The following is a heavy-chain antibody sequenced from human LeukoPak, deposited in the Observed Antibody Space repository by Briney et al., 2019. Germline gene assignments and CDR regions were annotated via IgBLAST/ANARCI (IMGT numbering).Heavy chain of an antibody. CDR3: ARGYCTNGVCQRRYYYCMDV. Sequence: SVKVSCKASGGTFSSYAISWVRQAPGQGLEWMGGIIPIFGTANYAQKFQGRVTITTDESTSTAYMELSSLRSEDTAVYYCARGYCTNGVCQRRYYYCMDVWGKGTTVTVSS. D-gene: IGHD2-8*01. CDR2: IIPIFGTA. CDR1: GGTFSSYA. J-gene: IGHJ6*03. V-gene: IGHV1-69*05.